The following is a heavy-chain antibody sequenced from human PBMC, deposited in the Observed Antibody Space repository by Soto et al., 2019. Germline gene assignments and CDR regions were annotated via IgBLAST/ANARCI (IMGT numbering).Heavy chain of an antibody. CDR2: IRSKANSYAT. CDR3: TRHPPPRLVGATNRYGMDV. J-gene: IGHJ6*02. Sequence: GGSLRLSCAASGFTFSCSAMHWVRQSSGKGLEWVGRIRSKANSYATAYAASVKGRFTISRDDSKNTAYLQMNSLKTEDTAVYYCTRHPPPRLVGATNRYGMDVWGQGTTVTVSS. CDR1: GFTFSCSA. V-gene: IGHV3-73*01. D-gene: IGHD1-26*01.